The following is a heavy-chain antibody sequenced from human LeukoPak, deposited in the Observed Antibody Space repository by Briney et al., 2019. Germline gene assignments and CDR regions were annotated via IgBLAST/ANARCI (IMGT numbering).Heavy chain of an antibody. CDR2: ISSSSSYI. D-gene: IGHD1-26*01. CDR3: ARVGYSGSYRYYFDY. CDR1: GFTFSSYS. J-gene: IGHJ4*02. V-gene: IGHV3-21*01. Sequence: GGSLRLSCAASGFTFSSYSMNWVRQAPGKGLEWVSSISSSSSYIYYADSVKGRFTISRDNAKNSLYLQMNSLRAEDTAVYYRARVGYSGSYRYYFDYWGQGTLVTVSS.